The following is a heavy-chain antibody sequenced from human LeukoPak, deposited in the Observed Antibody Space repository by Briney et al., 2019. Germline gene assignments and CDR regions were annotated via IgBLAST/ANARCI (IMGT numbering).Heavy chain of an antibody. D-gene: IGHD2-8*01. CDR2: TNSGGATT. J-gene: IGHJ4*02. CDR1: GFTFSSYA. CDR3: AKQSYARSLGE. Sequence: GRSLRLSCAASGFTFSSYAMHWVRQAPGKGLEWISTTNSGGATTDYAESVKGRFTISRDNSKNILYLQMSSLRVEDTAMYYCAKQSYARSLGEGGPGTLVTVSS. V-gene: IGHV3-23*01.